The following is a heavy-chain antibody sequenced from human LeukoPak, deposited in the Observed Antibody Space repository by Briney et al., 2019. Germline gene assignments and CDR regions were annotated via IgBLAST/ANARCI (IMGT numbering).Heavy chain of an antibody. V-gene: IGHV4-4*02. CDR1: GGSISSSNW. CDR3: ARTGDWSYFDY. D-gene: IGHD2-21*02. J-gene: IGHJ4*02. Sequence: SETLSLTCALTGGSISSSNWSTWVGQPPGKGLEWIGEIYHSGSTNYNPSLKSRVTISVDKSKNQFSLKLSSVTAADTAVYYCARTGDWSYFDYWGQGTLVTVSS. CDR2: IYHSGST.